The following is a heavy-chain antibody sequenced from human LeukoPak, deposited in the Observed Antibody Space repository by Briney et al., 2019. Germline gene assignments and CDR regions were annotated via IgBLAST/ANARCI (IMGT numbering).Heavy chain of an antibody. J-gene: IGHJ4*02. CDR1: GYTFTSYG. CDR2: ISAYNGNT. D-gene: IGHD3-22*01. V-gene: IGHV1-18*01. Sequence: ASVKVSCKASGYTFTSYGISWVRQAPGQGLEWMGWISAYNGNTNYAQKLQGRVTMTTDTSTSTAYMELRSLRSDDTAVYYCARPAHYYDSSGYYRGAYDYWGQGTLVTVSS. CDR3: ARPAHYYDSSGYYRGAYDY.